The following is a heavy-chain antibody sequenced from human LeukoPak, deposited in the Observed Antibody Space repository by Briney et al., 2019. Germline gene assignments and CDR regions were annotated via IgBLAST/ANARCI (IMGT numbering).Heavy chain of an antibody. V-gene: IGHV3-48*01. D-gene: IGHD4-23*01. CDR2: ISSSSSTS. Sequence: PGGSLRLSCAASGFTFSSSSMNWVRQAPGKGLEWISYISSSSSTSKYADSVKGRFTISRDNAKNSLYLQMNSLRAEDTAVYYCASLSYGGNSDYWGQGTLVTASS. CDR1: GFTFSSSS. CDR3: ASLSYGGNSDY. J-gene: IGHJ4*02.